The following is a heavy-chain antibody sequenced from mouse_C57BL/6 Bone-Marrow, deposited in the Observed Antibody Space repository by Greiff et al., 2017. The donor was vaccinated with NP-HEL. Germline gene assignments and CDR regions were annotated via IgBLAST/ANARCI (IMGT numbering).Heavy chain of an antibody. CDR2: IDPETGGT. CDR3: TRRGYWDLDY. CDR1: GYTFTDYE. V-gene: IGHV1-15*01. Sequence: QVQLKESGAELVRPGASVTLSCKASGYTFTDYEMHWVKQTPVHGLEWIGAIDPETGGTAYNQKFKGKAILTADKSSSTAYMELRSLTSEDSAVYYCTRRGYWDLDYWGQGTTLTVSS. D-gene: IGHD4-1*01. J-gene: IGHJ2*01.